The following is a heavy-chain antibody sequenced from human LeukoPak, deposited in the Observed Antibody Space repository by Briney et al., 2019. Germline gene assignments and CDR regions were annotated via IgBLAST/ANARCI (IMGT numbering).Heavy chain of an antibody. J-gene: IGHJ4*02. Sequence: RQAXGXGXEGXAVISYDGSNKYYADSVKGRFTISRDNSKNTLYLQMNSLRAEDTAVYYCAKPSRIVVVVAEIDYWGQGTLVTVSS. V-gene: IGHV3-30*18. D-gene: IGHD2-15*01. CDR3: AKPSRIVVVVAEIDY. CDR2: ISYDGSNK.